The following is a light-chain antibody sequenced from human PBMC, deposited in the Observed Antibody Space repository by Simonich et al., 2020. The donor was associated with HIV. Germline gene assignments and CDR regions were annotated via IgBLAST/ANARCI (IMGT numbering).Light chain of an antibody. Sequence: QSALTQPASVSGSPGQSITISCTQTSRDVGFYNLVSVYQQHPGNAPKLMIYEGSKRPSGVSNRFYGYKAGNTASLTISGLQAEDESDYYCCSYARSSNYWVFGGGTRLTVL. J-gene: IGLJ3*02. V-gene: IGLV2-23*01. CDR3: CSYARSSNYWV. CDR1: SRDVGFYNL. CDR2: EGS.